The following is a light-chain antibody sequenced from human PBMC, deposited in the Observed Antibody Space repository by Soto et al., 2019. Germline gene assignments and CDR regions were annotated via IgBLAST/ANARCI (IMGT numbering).Light chain of an antibody. CDR1: QSISSR. J-gene: IGKJ2*02. V-gene: IGKV1-5*03. CDR3: QEYDGPCT. Sequence: DIQMTQSPSTLSASVGDRVTITCRASQSISSRLAWYQQKAGKAPKLLIYRASTLESGVPSRFSGSGSGTDFTLTISSLQPDDFATYFCQEYDGPCTFGQGTKLEIK. CDR2: RAS.